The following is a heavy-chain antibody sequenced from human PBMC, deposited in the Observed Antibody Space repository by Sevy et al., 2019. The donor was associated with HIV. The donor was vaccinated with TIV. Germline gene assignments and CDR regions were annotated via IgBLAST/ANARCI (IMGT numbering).Heavy chain of an antibody. J-gene: IGHJ4*02. Sequence: GGSLRLSCAASGFTFSANWMNWVRQAPGKGLEWVANIKADGSDKYYVDSVEGRFTISRDNAKNLLFLQMNSLRAEDTAVYYCAHETFGRFESWGQGPLVTVSS. CDR2: IKADGSDK. CDR1: GFTFSANW. V-gene: IGHV3-7*01. D-gene: IGHD3-16*01. CDR3: AHETFGRFES.